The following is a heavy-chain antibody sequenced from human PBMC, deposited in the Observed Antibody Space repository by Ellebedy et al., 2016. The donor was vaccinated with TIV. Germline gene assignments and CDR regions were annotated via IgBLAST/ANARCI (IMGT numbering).Heavy chain of an antibody. Sequence: AASVKVSCKASGYTFTSYYMHWVRQAPGQGLEWMGIINPSGCGTTYEQKFQGRVTMTRDTSTSTVYMELSSLTSYDTAVYYCARGGRYGSGSRGFDYWGQGTLVTVSS. CDR3: ARGGRYGSGSRGFDY. D-gene: IGHD3-10*01. CDR2: INPSGCGT. V-gene: IGHV1-46*01. CDR1: GYTFTSYY. J-gene: IGHJ4*02.